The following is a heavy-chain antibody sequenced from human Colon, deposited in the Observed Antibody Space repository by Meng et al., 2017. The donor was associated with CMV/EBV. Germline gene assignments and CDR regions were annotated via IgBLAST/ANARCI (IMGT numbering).Heavy chain of an antibody. CDR1: GGSISSSSYY. V-gene: IGHV4-39*07. J-gene: IGHJ4*02. Sequence: GSLRLSCTVSGGSISSSSYYWGWIRQPPGKGLEWIGSVYYSGSTYYNPFLKSRVTISVDTSKNQFSLKLSSVTAADSAVYYCARQGPIYYGSGGQIDYWGQGTLVTVSS. CDR3: ARQGPIYYGSGGQIDY. CDR2: VYYSGST. D-gene: IGHD3-10*01.